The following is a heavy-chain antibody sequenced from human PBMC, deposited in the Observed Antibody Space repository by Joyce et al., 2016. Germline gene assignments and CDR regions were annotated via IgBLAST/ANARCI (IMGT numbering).Heavy chain of an antibody. CDR2: MYSSGAT. V-gene: IGHV4-39*07. Sequence: QLQLQESGPGLVEPSETLSLTCTVSSGSVSSGSFYWVWIRQPPGKGLEFIGCMYSSGATYYIPSLKNRLTISVGASKNQFSLKLSSVTAADTAIYYCAREGNYGFKNFDSWGQGTLVTVSS. CDR3: AREGNYGFKNFDS. J-gene: IGHJ4*02. CDR1: SGSVSSGSFY. D-gene: IGHD3-10*01.